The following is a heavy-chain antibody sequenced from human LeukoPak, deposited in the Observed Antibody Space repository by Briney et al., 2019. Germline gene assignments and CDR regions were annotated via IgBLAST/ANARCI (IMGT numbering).Heavy chain of an antibody. CDR2: TYYRSKWYT. D-gene: IGHD6-13*01. Sequence: PSQTLSLTCAISGDSVSSKSAAWNWIRQSPSRGLEWLGRTYYRSKWYTDYAESVQSRITINPDTSKNQFSLQLNSVTPDDAAVYYCARVFWEQQLRWFDPWGQGTLVTVSP. V-gene: IGHV6-1*01. J-gene: IGHJ5*02. CDR1: GDSVSSKSAA. CDR3: ARVFWEQQLRWFDP.